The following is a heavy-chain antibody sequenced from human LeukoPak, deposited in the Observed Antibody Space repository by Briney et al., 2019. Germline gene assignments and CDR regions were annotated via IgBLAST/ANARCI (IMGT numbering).Heavy chain of an antibody. CDR3: ATDPPIPVAIYGI. Sequence: GASVKVSCKVSGYTLTELSMFWVRQAPGKGLEWRGGFGREDGEIMYAQKFQGRVTVTEDTSTDTAYMEMSSLTSDDTAVYYSATDPPIPVAIYGIWGQGTMVTVSS. J-gene: IGHJ3*02. CDR1: GYTLTELS. V-gene: IGHV1-24*01. CDR2: FGREDGEI. D-gene: IGHD6-19*01.